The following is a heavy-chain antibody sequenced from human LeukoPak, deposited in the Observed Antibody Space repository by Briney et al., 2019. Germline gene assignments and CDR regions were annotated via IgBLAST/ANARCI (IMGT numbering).Heavy chain of an antibody. V-gene: IGHV4-4*07. CDR2: IYTSGST. CDR3: ARGTEKYYDFWSGYYFGTSFDY. Sequence: SETLPLTCTVSGGSISSYYWSWIRQPAGKGLEWIGRIYTSGSTNYNPSLKSRVTMSVDTSKNQFSLKLSSVTAADTAVYYCARGTEKYYDFWSGYYFGTSFDYWGQGTLVTVSS. J-gene: IGHJ4*02. D-gene: IGHD3-3*01. CDR1: GGSISSYY.